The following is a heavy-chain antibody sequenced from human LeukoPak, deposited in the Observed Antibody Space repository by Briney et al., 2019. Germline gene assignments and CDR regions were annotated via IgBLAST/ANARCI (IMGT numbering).Heavy chain of an antibody. Sequence: ASVKVSCKASGYTSSTYGGSWVRQAPGQGLEWMGWISAYNGNTNYAQKLQGRVTMTTDTSTSTAYMELRSLRSDDTAVYYCARKVPAVAFDYWGQGTLVTVSS. D-gene: IGHD2-2*01. CDR2: ISAYNGNT. V-gene: IGHV1-18*01. CDR3: ARKVPAVAFDY. J-gene: IGHJ4*02. CDR1: GYTSSTYG.